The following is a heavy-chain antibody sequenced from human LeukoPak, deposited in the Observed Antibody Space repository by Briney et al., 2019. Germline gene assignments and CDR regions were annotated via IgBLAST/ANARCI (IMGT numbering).Heavy chain of an antibody. V-gene: IGHV3-23*01. CDR3: AKQGIAPAASFDY. D-gene: IGHD2-2*01. CDR1: GFTFSSYA. Sequence: PGGSLRLSCAASGFTFSSYAMSWVRQAPGRGLEWVSTISGSGDYTFYADSVKGRFTISRDNSKNTLNLQMNSLRADDTAVYYCAKQGIAPAASFDYWGQGTLVTVSS. CDR2: ISGSGDYT. J-gene: IGHJ4*02.